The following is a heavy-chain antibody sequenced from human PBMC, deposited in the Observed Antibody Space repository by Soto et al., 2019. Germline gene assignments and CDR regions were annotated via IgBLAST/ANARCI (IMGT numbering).Heavy chain of an antibody. V-gene: IGHV1-3*01. CDR1: GYTFTSYA. CDR3: ARGELMGNWFDP. CDR2: INAGNGNT. J-gene: IGHJ5*02. Sequence: ASVKVSCKASGYTFTSYAMHWVRQAPGQRLEWMGWINAGNGNTKYSQKFQGRVTITRDTSASTAYMELSSLRSEDTAVYYCARGELMGNWFDPWGQGTLVTAPQ. D-gene: IGHD3-16*01.